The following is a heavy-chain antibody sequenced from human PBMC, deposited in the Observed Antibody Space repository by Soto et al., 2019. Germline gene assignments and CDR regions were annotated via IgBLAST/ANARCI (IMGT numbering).Heavy chain of an antibody. J-gene: IGHJ4*02. V-gene: IGHV3-23*01. CDR1: GFTFNSYV. D-gene: IGHD2-21*02. Sequence: EVQLLESGGGLVQPGGSLRLSCAGSGFTFNSYVLTWVRQAPGKGLEWVSGISGGGDITYYADSVKGRFTISRDNSQRTLYLQMNSLRPEDTAVYYCAFKGTAHSYDWGQGTLVTVSS. CDR3: AFKGTAHSYD. CDR2: ISGGGDIT.